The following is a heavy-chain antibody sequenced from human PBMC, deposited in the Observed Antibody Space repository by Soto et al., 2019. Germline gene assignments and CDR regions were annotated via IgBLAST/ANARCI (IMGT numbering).Heavy chain of an antibody. J-gene: IGHJ4*02. V-gene: IGHV1-8*01. D-gene: IGHD1-26*01. Sequence: ASVKVSCKASGYTFTSYDTNWVRQATGQGLEWMGWMNPNSGNTGYAQKFQGRVTMTRNTSISTAYMELSSLRSEDTAVYYCARFEAPLLPRWELPSDYWGQGTLVTVSS. CDR2: MNPNSGNT. CDR1: GYTFTSYD. CDR3: ARFEAPLLPRWELPSDY.